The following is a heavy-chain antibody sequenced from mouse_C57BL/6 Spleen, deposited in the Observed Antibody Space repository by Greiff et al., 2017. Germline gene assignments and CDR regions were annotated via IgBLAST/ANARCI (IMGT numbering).Heavy chain of an antibody. V-gene: IGHV1-15*01. CDR3: TRWDGYPYYFDY. Sequence: QVHVKQSGAELVRPGASVTLSCKASGYTFTDYEMHWVKQTPVHGLEWIGAIDPETGGTAYNQKFKGKAILTADKSSSTAYMELRSLTSEDSAVYYCTRWDGYPYYFDYWGQGTTLTVSS. J-gene: IGHJ2*01. D-gene: IGHD2-3*01. CDR1: GYTFTDYE. CDR2: IDPETGGT.